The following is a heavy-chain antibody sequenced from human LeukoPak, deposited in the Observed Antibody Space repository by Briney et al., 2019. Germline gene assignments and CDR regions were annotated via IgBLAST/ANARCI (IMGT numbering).Heavy chain of an antibody. CDR3: ARASILRYFDMRDYYMDV. CDR2: IIPFFGTA. V-gene: IGHV1-69*01. Sequence: ASVKVSCKASGGTFSTYGISWVRQAPGQGLEWMGGIIPFFGTANYARKFQDRVTITADESTRTAYMELSSLRSEDTAVYYCARASILRYFDMRDYYMDVWGKGTTVTISS. J-gene: IGHJ6*03. D-gene: IGHD3-9*01. CDR1: GGTFSTYG.